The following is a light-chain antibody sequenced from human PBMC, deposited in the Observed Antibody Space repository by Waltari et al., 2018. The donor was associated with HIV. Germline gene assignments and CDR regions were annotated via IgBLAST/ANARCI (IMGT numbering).Light chain of an antibody. J-gene: IGLJ2*01. CDR3: FSYAGNNFLL. CDR1: SSDIGLYNF. CDR2: DVS. Sequence: QSALTQPASVSGSPGQSITISCTGTSSDIGLYNFVSWYQHHPGKAPKLMISDVSRRPSGVPDRFSGSKSGNTASLTVSGLQADDEATYYCFSYAGNNFLLFGGGTKLTVL. V-gene: IGLV2-8*01.